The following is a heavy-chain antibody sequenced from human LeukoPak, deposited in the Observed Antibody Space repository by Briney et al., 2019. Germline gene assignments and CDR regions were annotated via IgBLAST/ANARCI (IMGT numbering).Heavy chain of an antibody. Sequence: PSETLSLTCTVSGGSISSGDYYWSWIRQPPGKGLEWIGYIYYSGSTYYNPSLKSRVTISVDTSKNQFSLKLSSVTAADTAVYYCARHKWLTAGTDYWGQGTLVTVSS. CDR3: ARHKWLTAGTDY. D-gene: IGHD1-1*01. CDR2: IYYSGST. V-gene: IGHV4-30-4*01. CDR1: GGSISSGDYY. J-gene: IGHJ4*02.